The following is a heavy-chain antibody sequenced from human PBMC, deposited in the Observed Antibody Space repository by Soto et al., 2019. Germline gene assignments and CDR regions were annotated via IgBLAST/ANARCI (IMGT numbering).Heavy chain of an antibody. J-gene: IGHJ4*02. CDR2: IYYSGST. V-gene: IGHV4-31*03. CDR3: AGTFEAGVAEFDY. Sequence: QVQLQESGPGLVKPSQTLSLTCTVSGGSISSGGYYWSWIRQHPGKGLEWIGYIYYSGSTYYNPSLKSRVTISVHTSKNQFSLKLSSVTAADTAVYYCAGTFEAGVAEFDYWGQGTLVTVSS. D-gene: IGHD1-1*01. CDR1: GGSISSGGYY.